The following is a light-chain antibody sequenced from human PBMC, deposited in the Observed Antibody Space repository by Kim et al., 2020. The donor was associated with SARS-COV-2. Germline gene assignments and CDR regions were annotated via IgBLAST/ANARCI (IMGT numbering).Light chain of an antibody. CDR1: RSDIGAYNY. Sequence: GHAITFSCTASRSDIGAYNYVSCFQQHPGKAPRLMIYEVTKWPSGISTRFSGSKSGNTASLTISGLQAEDEADYYCSSYSSGDTWVFGGGTQLTVL. J-gene: IGLJ3*02. V-gene: IGLV2-14*03. CDR2: EVT. CDR3: SSYSSGDTWV.